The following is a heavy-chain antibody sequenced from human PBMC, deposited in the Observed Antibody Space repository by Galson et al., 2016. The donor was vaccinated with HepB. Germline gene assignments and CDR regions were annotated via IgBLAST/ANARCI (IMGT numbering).Heavy chain of an antibody. CDR1: GGSISSSGYH. CDR3: ARAAGHEYYFYGMEV. D-gene: IGHD6-13*01. Sequence: ETLSLTCSVSGGSISSSGYHWGWIRQPPGRGLEWIGNIYYTGSTYYNPSLESRLSMSVDTSKNQFALTLTSVTAADTAVYYCARAAGHEYYFYGMEVWGQGTTVTVSS. J-gene: IGHJ6*02. CDR2: IYYTGST. V-gene: IGHV4-39*01.